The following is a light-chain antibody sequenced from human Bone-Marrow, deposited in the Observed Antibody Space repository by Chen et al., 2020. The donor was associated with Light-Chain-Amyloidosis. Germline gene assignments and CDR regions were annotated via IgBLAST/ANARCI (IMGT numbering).Light chain of an antibody. CDR1: SGSIATNY. V-gene: IGLV6-57*01. J-gene: IGLJ3*02. CDR2: EDD. CDR3: QSYQGSSQGV. Sequence: NFMLTQPHSVSESPGKTVIISCTRSSGSIATNYVQWYQQRPGSSPTTVIYEDDQRPSGVPDRFSGSIDRASNSASLTSSGMKTEDEADYYCQSYQGSSQGVFGGGTKLTVL.